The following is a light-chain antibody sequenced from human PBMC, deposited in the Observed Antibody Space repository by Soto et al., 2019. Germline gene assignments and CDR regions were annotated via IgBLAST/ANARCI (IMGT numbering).Light chain of an antibody. Sequence: SPMTQSPAAVSASVGDRVDISCRAAPARGDWLAGYQQRPGEAPKLIIYHASTVHTGVPPRFSGTRSGTVFTLSVSGLQPEDFATYYCQQGKNFPYTFGQGTRLEI. J-gene: IGKJ2*01. CDR1: PARGDW. CDR2: HAS. V-gene: IGKV1-12*01. CDR3: QQGKNFPYT.